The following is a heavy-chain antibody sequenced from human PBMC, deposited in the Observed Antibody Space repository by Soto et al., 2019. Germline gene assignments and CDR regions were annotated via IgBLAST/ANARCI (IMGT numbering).Heavy chain of an antibody. V-gene: IGHV4-34*01. J-gene: IGHJ5*02. Sequence: PSETLSLTCAVYVGSFSGYYWSWIRQPPGKGLEWIGEINHSGSTNYNPSLKSRVTISADTSKNQFSLKLSSVTAADTAVYYCARSNWFDPWGQGTLVTVSS. CDR3: ARSNWFDP. CDR2: INHSGST. CDR1: VGSFSGYY.